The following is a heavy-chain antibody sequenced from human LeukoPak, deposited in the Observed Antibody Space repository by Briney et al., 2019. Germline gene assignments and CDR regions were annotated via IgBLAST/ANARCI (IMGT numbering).Heavy chain of an antibody. CDR1: GCTFTNYG. V-gene: IGHV1-18*01. D-gene: IGHD2-8*01. J-gene: IGHJ4*02. CDR2: ISPYNGNT. CDR3: TRTVLDCKNGVCYDY. Sequence: VASVKVSCKTSGCTFTNYGISWVRQAPGQGLEWMGWISPYNGNTIYAQKLQGRVTVTTDTSTSTAYMELRSLRSDDTAVYYCTRTVLDCKNGVCYDYWGQGTLVTVSS.